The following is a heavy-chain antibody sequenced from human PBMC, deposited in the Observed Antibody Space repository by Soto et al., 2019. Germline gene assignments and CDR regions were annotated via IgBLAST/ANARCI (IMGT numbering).Heavy chain of an antibody. Sequence: EVQLLESGGGLVQPGGSRRLSCAASGFTFSNYAMTWVRQAPGKGLEWVSAISSNGGNTYYEDSVKGRFTISRDNSKNTLYLQINILRAGASAVYYFERNPLRHCFSASCYIDNCGQRTPVTVSS. CDR3: ERNPLRHCFSASCYIDN. CDR2: ISSNGGNT. V-gene: IGHV3-23*01. CDR1: GFTFSNYA. D-gene: IGHD2-2*01. J-gene: IGHJ4*02.